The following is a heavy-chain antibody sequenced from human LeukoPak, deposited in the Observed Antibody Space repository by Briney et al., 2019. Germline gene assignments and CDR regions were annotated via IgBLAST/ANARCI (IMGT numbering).Heavy chain of an antibody. J-gene: IGHJ4*02. V-gene: IGHV3-23*01. Sequence: GASLRLSCAASGFTFRDYAMSWVRQAPGKGLEWVSSVRGSGESTYYGDSVKGRFTISRENSKNTLYLQMNSLRAEDTAIYYCVKDWAGTSCAGDCLNFWGQGTLVTVSS. CDR2: VRGSGEST. CDR1: GFTFRDYA. D-gene: IGHD2-21*02. CDR3: VKDWAGTSCAGDCLNF.